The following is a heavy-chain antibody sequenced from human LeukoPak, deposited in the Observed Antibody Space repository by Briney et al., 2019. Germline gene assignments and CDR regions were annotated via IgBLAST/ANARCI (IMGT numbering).Heavy chain of an antibody. CDR2: IYTSGST. D-gene: IGHD2-15*01. CDR1: GGSISSYY. V-gene: IGHV4-4*07. J-gene: IGHJ6*02. CDR3: ARQPGVVVAATDYYYGMDV. Sequence: PSETLSLTCTVSGGSISSYYWSWIRQPAGKGLEWIGRIYTSGSTNYNPSLKSRVTISVDTSKNQFSLKLSSVTAADTAVYYCARQPGVVVAATDYYYGMDVWGQGTTVTVSS.